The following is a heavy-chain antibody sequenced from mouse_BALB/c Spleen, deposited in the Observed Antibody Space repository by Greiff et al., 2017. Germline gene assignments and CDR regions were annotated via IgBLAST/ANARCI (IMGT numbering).Heavy chain of an antibody. CDR3: TSGRELGRGLAY. D-gene: IGHD4-1*01. J-gene: IGHJ3*01. CDR2: IYPSDSYT. CDR1: GYTFTSYW. Sequence: QVQLQQPGAELVRPGASVKLSCKASGYTFTSYWINWVKQRPGQGLEWIGNIYPSDSYTNYNQKFKDKATLTVDKSSSTAYMQLSSPTSEDSAVYYCTSGRELGRGLAYWGQGTLVTVSA. V-gene: IGHV1-69*02.